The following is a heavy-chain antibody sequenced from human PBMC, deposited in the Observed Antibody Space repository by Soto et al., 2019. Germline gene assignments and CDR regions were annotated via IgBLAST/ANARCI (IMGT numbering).Heavy chain of an antibody. CDR1: GYTCTIYD. CDR3: ARESWFGELLQYYYYYYGMDV. D-gene: IGHD3-10*01. J-gene: IGHJ6*02. CDR2: MNPNSGNT. Sequence: ASVKVSCKASGYTCTIYDINGVVKSTLQWLEWMGWMNPNSGNTGYAQKFQGRVTMTRNTSISTAYMELSSLRSEDTAVYYCARESWFGELLQYYYYYYGMDVRGQGTTVTVSS. V-gene: IGHV1-8*01.